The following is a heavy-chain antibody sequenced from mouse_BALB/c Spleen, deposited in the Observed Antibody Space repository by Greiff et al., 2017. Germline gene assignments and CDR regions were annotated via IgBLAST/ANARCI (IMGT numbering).Heavy chain of an antibody. Sequence: VKLMESAAELARPGASVKMSCKASGYTFTSYTMHWVKQRPGQGLEWIGYINPSSGYTEYNQKFKDKTTLTADKSSSTAYMQLSSLTSEDSAVYYCAREGRGFAYWGQGTLVTVSA. CDR2: INPSSGYT. CDR3: AREGRGFAY. V-gene: IGHV1-4*02. CDR1: GYTFTSYT. J-gene: IGHJ3*01.